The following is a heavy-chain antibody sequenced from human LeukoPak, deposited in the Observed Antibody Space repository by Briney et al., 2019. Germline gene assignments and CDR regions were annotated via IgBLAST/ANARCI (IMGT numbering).Heavy chain of an antibody. CDR3: ARDHSSGYTFDP. Sequence: ASVKVSCKASGYTFTSYYMHWVRQAPGQGLEWMGIINPSGGSTSYAQKFQGRVTMTSDTSTSTVYMELSSLRSEDTAVYYCARDHSSGYTFDPWGQGTLVTVSS. D-gene: IGHD3-22*01. J-gene: IGHJ5*02. CDR2: INPSGGST. CDR1: GYTFTSYY. V-gene: IGHV1-46*01.